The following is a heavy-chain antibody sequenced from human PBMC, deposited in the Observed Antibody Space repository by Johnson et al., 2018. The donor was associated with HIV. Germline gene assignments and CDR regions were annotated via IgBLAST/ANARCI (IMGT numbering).Heavy chain of an antibody. D-gene: IGHD6-19*01. CDR2: IGTAGDT. CDR3: TRGVGIAVAGNAAFDI. Sequence: VKLVESGGGLVQPGRSLRLSCAASGFTFDDYAMHWVRQAPGKGLEWVSGIGTAGDTYYPGSVKGRFTISRENAKNSLYLQMNSLRAGDTAVYYCTRGVGIAVAGNAAFDIWGQGTMVTVSS. J-gene: IGHJ3*02. V-gene: IGHV3-13*01. CDR1: GFTFDDYA.